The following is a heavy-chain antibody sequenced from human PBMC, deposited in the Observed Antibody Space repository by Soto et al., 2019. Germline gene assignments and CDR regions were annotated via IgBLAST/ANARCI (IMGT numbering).Heavy chain of an antibody. CDR2: INHSGST. D-gene: IGHD3-3*01. Sequence: SETLSLTCAVYGGSFSGYYWGWIRQPPGKGLEWIGEINHSGSTNYNPSLKSRVTISVDTSKNQFSLKLSSVTAADTAVYYCARGDTIFGVVPRGGYYYGMDVWGQGTTVTVSS. V-gene: IGHV4-34*01. J-gene: IGHJ6*02. CDR1: GGSFSGYY. CDR3: ARGDTIFGVVPRGGYYYGMDV.